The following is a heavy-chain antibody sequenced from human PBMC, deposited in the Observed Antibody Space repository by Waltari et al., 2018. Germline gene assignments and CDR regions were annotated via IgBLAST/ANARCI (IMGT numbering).Heavy chain of an antibody. J-gene: IGHJ4*02. Sequence: QVQLQESGPGLVKPLETLSLTCTVSGYSISTAYFWGWIRQAPGKGLEWIGSIYHSGSTYYNPSLKSRVTISVDTSRNQFSLKVNSVTAADTSVYYCARGGTVTTPLDYWGQGTLVTVSS. CDR3: ARGGTVTTPLDY. CDR2: IYHSGST. V-gene: IGHV4-38-2*02. CDR1: GYSISTAYF. D-gene: IGHD4-17*01.